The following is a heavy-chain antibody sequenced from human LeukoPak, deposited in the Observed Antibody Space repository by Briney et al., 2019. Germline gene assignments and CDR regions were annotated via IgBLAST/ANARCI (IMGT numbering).Heavy chain of an antibody. CDR1: RFTFSDYY. CDR3: ARGHTGQNWSDP. J-gene: IGHJ5*02. D-gene: IGHD2-8*02. Sequence: GGSLRLSCAAFRFTFSDYYMSWIRQAPGKGLEWVSYISSSGSTIYYADSVKGRFTISRDNAKNSLYLQMNSLRAEDTAISYCARGHTGQNWSDPWGQGTLVTVSS. V-gene: IGHV3-11*01. CDR2: ISSSGSTI.